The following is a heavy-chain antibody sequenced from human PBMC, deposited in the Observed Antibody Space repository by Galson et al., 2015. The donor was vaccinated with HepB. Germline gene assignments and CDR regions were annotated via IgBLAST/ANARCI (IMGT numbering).Heavy chain of an antibody. Sequence: SLRLSCAASGFTFSGYAMSWVRQAPGKGLEWVSALSGSGGTTFYADSVKGRFTISRDNSKNTLYLQLNSLRAEDTALYYCAKDHRGLGYSFGYGGRYDAFDMWGQGTMVTASS. CDR1: GFTFSGYA. CDR2: LSGSGGTT. D-gene: IGHD5-18*01. V-gene: IGHV3-23*01. J-gene: IGHJ3*02. CDR3: AKDHRGLGYSFGYGGRYDAFDM.